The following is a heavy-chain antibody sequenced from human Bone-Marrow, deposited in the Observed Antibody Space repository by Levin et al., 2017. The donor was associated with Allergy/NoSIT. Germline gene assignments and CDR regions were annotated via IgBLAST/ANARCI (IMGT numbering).Heavy chain of an antibody. Sequence: PGGSLRLSCKTSGGNFNNYAFTWVRLAPGQDLECVGGINPIVGTTNYAQNFHDRVTITADKSTGTTYLELNNLTSDDTALYYCATVYCGGGVCYSGGLHWGQGTLVTVSS. CDR1: GGNFNNYA. V-gene: IGHV1-69*06. D-gene: IGHD2-15*01. CDR2: INPIVGTT. CDR3: ATVYCGGGVCYSGGLH. J-gene: IGHJ4*02.